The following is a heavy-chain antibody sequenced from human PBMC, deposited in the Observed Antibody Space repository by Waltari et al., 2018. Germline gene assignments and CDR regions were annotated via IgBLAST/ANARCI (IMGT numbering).Heavy chain of an antibody. V-gene: IGHV3-15*01. CDR3: AIPRSNWTYDFDY. Sequence: EVLLVESGGDLVKPGGAIRLSCAVSGFTFDSAGMSWVRQAPGKGPEWVRRIRVQYDGEPTYYAAPSKGRFTISRDGSTSTLYFPINRLKTDDSAMYYCAIPRSNWTYDFDYWGQGTLVAVSS. CDR1: GFTFDSAG. D-gene: IGHD3-10*01. CDR2: IRVQYDGEPT. J-gene: IGHJ4*02.